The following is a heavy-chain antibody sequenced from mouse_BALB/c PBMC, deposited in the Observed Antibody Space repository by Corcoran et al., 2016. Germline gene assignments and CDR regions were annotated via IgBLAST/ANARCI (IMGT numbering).Heavy chain of an antibody. CDR3: AKRDDYDVWFAY. Sequence: QIQLVQSGPELKKPGETVKISCKASGYTFTNYGMNWVKQAPGKGLKWMGWINTYTGEPTYADDFKGRFAFSLETSASTAYLQINNLKNEDTATYFCAKRDDYDVWFAYWGQGTLVTVSA. V-gene: IGHV9-3-1*01. D-gene: IGHD2-4*01. J-gene: IGHJ3*01. CDR1: GYTFTNYG. CDR2: INTYTGEP.